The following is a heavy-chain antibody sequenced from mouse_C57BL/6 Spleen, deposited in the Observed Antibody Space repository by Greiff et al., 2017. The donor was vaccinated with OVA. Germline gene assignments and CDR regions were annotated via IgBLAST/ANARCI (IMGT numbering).Heavy chain of an antibody. CDR3: ARNGDYYGSSYFDY. Sequence: VKLQESGPGLVAPSQSLSITCTVSGFSLTSYAISWVRQPPGKGLEWLGVIWTGGGTNYNSALKSRLSISKDNSKSQVFLKMNSLQTDDTARYYCARNGDYYGSSYFDYWGQGTTLTVSS. CDR2: IWTGGGT. D-gene: IGHD1-1*01. J-gene: IGHJ2*01. CDR1: GFSLTSYA. V-gene: IGHV2-9-1*01.